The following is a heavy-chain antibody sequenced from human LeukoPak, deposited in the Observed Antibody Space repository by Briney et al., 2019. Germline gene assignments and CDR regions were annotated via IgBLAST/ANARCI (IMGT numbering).Heavy chain of an antibody. CDR2: ISAYNGNT. CDR1: GYTFTSYG. CDR3: ARATLRYFDWLIGVMDA. D-gene: IGHD3-9*01. Sequence: ASVKVSCKASGYTFTSYGISWVRQAPGQGLEWMGWISAYNGNTNYAQKLQGRVTVTADKSTSTAYMELSSLRSEDTAVYYCARATLRYFDWLIGVMDAWGKGTTVTVSS. V-gene: IGHV1-18*01. J-gene: IGHJ6*03.